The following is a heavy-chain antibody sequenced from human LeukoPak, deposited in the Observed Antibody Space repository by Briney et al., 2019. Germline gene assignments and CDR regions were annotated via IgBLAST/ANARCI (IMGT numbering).Heavy chain of an antibody. J-gene: IGHJ6*03. D-gene: IGHD6-13*01. Sequence: SETLSLTCTVSGGSISGYYWSWLQQPPGKGLEWIGHSYYSGITNYNPSLKSRVTISVDTSKNQFSLRLSSVTAADTAVYYCVRGGSSSWPYYYYYMDVWGKGTTVTVSS. CDR3: VRGGSSSWPYYYYYMDV. CDR2: SYYSGIT. V-gene: IGHV4-59*01. CDR1: GGSISGYY.